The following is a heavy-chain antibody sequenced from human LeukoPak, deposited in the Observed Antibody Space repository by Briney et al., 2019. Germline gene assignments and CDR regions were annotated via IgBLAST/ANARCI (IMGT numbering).Heavy chain of an antibody. CDR1: GGSISSYY. CDR3: ARAGTAEYFQH. V-gene: IGHV4-59*01. Sequence: SETLSLTCTVSGGSISSYYWSWIRQPPGKGLEWIGYIYYSGSTNYNPSLKSRVTISVDTSKNQFSLKLSSVTAADTAVYYYARAGTAEYFQHWGQGTLVTVSS. CDR2: IYYSGST. J-gene: IGHJ1*01. D-gene: IGHD6-13*01.